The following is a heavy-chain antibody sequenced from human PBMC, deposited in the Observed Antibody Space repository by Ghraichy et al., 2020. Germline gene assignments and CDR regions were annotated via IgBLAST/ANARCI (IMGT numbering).Heavy chain of an antibody. D-gene: IGHD4-17*01. J-gene: IGHJ4*02. CDR2: ISYDGGTK. CDR1: GFTFSRYG. V-gene: IGHV3-30*18. Sequence: GGSLRLSCTGSGFTFSRYGLQWVRQPSGKGLEWVAVISYDGGTKFYAGSVQGRFTISRDNSKNTLYLQMNSLRAEDTALYYCAKKLTTLTTSGPPDYWGQGTLVTGSS. CDR3: AKKLTTLTTSGPPDY.